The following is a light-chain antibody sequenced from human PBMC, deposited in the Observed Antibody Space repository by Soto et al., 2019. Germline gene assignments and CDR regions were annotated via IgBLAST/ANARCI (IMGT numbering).Light chain of an antibody. V-gene: IGKV1-12*01. CDR2: GAS. J-gene: IGKJ2*01. CDR1: RDISNS. Sequence: DIQMTRSPSSVSASVGYRLTITCRASRDISNSLAWYQQTPGKAPKLLLRGASSLHRGVPSRFSGGGAGTEFTLTISSLQPEDFATYYCQQTSAFPRTFGQGTKVDVK. CDR3: QQTSAFPRT.